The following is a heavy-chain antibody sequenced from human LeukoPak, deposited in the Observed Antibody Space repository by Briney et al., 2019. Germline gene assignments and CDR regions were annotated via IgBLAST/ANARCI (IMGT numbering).Heavy chain of an antibody. D-gene: IGHD3-10*01. V-gene: IGHV3-21*01. CDR1: GFTFSSYS. J-gene: IGHJ4*02. CDR3: ARGGSGSYSSGY. Sequence: PGGSLRLSCAASGFTFSSYSMNWVRQAPGKGLEWVSSISSSSSYIYYADSVKGRFTISRDNAKNSLYLQMNSLRAEDTAVCYCARGGSGSYSSGYWGQGTLVTVSS. CDR2: ISSSSSYI.